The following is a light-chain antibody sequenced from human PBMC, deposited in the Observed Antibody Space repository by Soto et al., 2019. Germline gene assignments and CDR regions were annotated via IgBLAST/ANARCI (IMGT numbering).Light chain of an antibody. V-gene: IGKV1-39*01. CDR1: QSISSY. J-gene: IGKJ2*01. Sequence: DIQMTQSPSSLSASVGDRVTITCRASQSISSYLNWYQQKPGKAPELLIYAASNLKSGVSSRFSGSGSGTDFTLSISSLQPEDFASYHCQQRYSSPYTFGQGTKLEIK. CDR2: AAS. CDR3: QQRYSSPYT.